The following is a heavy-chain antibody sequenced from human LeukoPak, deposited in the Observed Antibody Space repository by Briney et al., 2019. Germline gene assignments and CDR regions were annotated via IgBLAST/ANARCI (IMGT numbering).Heavy chain of an antibody. Sequence: SETLSLTCTVSGGSISSSSYYWGWIRQPPGKGLEWIGSIYYSGSTYYNPSLKSRVTISVDTSKNQFPLKLSSVTAADTAVYYCARHVQSIQYLWYFDYWGQGTLVTVSS. D-gene: IGHD4-11*01. J-gene: IGHJ4*02. V-gene: IGHV4-39*01. CDR2: IYYSGST. CDR3: ARHVQSIQYLWYFDY. CDR1: GGSISSSSYY.